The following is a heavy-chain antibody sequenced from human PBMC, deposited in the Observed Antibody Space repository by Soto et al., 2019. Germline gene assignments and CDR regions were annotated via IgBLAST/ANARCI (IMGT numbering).Heavy chain of an antibody. Sequence: SETLSLTCIVSGDSVTSGSYYWTWLRQPPGKGLEWIGYISYTGRTKYNPSLQSRVTISVDTSKNDFSLNLSSVTAADTAVYFCAREWGLLPYYVMNVWGHGTAVTVS. J-gene: IGHJ6*02. CDR2: ISYTGRT. CDR1: GDSVTSGSYY. D-gene: IGHD7-27*01. V-gene: IGHV4-61*03. CDR3: AREWGLLPYYVMNV.